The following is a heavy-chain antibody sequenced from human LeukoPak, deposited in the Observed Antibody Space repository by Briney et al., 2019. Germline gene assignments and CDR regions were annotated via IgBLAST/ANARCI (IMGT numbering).Heavy chain of an antibody. CDR1: GYNFSSYG. Sequence: ASVKVSCKASGYNFSSYGISWVRQAPGQGLEWMGWINPNSGGTNYAQKFQGRVTMTRDTSISTAYMELSRLRSDDTAVYYCARVPYPGAFDIWGQGTMVTVSS. J-gene: IGHJ3*02. V-gene: IGHV1-2*02. CDR2: INPNSGGT. CDR3: ARVPYPGAFDI.